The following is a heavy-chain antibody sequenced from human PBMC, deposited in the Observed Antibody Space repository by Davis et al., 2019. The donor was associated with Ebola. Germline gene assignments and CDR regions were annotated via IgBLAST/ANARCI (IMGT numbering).Heavy chain of an antibody. CDR2: INHSGST. Sequence: SETLSLTCAVYGGTFSGYYWSWIRQSPGKGLEWIGEINHSGSTNYNPSLKSRVTISVDTSKNQFSLKLSSVTAADTAVYYCARLGYSSGWYRTSDYWGQGTLVTVSS. D-gene: IGHD6-19*01. CDR1: GGTFSGYY. CDR3: ARLGYSSGWYRTSDY. V-gene: IGHV4-34*01. J-gene: IGHJ4*02.